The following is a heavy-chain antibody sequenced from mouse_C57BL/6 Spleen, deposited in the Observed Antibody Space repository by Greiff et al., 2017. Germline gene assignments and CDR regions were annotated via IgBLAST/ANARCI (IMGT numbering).Heavy chain of an antibody. CDR1: GYTFTSYW. CDR2: IDPSDSYT. V-gene: IGHV1-59*01. CDR3: AWIYYGNYFDY. J-gene: IGHJ2*01. Sequence: QVQLQQPGAELVRPGTSVKLSCKASGYTFTSYWMHWVKQRPGQGLEWIGVIDPSDSYTNYNQKFKGKATLTVDTSSSTAYMQLSSLTSEDSAVYYCAWIYYGNYFDYWGQGTTLTVSS. D-gene: IGHD2-1*01.